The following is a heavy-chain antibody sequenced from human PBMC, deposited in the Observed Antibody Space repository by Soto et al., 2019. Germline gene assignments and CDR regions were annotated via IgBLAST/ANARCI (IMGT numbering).Heavy chain of an antibody. V-gene: IGHV3-30*03. CDR3: ASWAGRSSTSFFSGPFDY. CDR2: ISYDGSNK. J-gene: IGHJ4*02. D-gene: IGHD2-2*01. CDR1: GFTFNNHG. Sequence: QVQLVESGGSVVQPGGSLRLSCAASGFTFNNHGMHWVRQAPGKGLEWVAVISYDGSNKYYADSMRGRLTISRDNSKNTLYLQMHSLRPEDTAVYYCASWAGRSSTSFFSGPFDYWGQGTLVTVSS.